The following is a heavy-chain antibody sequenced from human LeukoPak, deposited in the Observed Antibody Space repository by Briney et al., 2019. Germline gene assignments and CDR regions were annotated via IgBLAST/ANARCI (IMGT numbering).Heavy chain of an antibody. CDR3: ARQLPAAMVGEVEY. CDR2: IYYSGRP. CDR1: GGSISSSSYY. D-gene: IGHD2-2*01. V-gene: IGHV4-39*01. Sequence: SETLSLTCTVSGGSISSSSYYWGWIRQPPGKGLEWHGSIYYSGRPYYNPSRTIRVTTSVYTSKKQFSLKLSSVTAADTAVYYGARQLPAAMVGEVEYWGQGTLVTVSS. J-gene: IGHJ4*02.